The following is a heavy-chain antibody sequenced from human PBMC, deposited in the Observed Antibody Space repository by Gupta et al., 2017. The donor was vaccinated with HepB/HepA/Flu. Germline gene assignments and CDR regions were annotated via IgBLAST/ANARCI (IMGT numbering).Heavy chain of an antibody. CDR2: SSGSGGST. Sequence: EVQLLESGGGLVQPGGSLRLSCAASGCTFSSYAMSWVRQAPGKGLEWVSASSGSGGSTYYADSVKGRFTISRDNSKNTLYLQMNSLRAEDTAVYYCAKAPSFFDLPGWSPLFDYWGQGTLVTVSS. V-gene: IGHV3-23*01. CDR1: GCTFSSYA. J-gene: IGHJ4*02. D-gene: IGHD6-19*01. CDR3: AKAPSFFDLPGWSPLFDY.